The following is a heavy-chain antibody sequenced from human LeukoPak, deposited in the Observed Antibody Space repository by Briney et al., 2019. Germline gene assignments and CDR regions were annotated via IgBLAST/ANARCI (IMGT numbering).Heavy chain of an antibody. J-gene: IGHJ4*02. CDR3: VRDSGVHGGNFFDY. V-gene: IGHV4-34*01. CDR1: GGTFSGYY. CDR2: INHSGST. Sequence: SETLSLTCAVYGGTFSGYYWSWIRQPPGKGLEWIGEINHSGSTNYNPSLKSRVTISVDTSKNQFSLTLSSVTAADTAVYYCVRDSGVHGGNFFDYWGQGTLVTVSS. D-gene: IGHD4-23*01.